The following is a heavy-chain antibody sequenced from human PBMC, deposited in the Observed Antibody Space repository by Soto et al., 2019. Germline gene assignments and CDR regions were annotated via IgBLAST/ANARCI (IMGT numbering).Heavy chain of an antibody. V-gene: IGHV1-46*01. D-gene: IGHD2-15*01. CDR1: GYSFSSQY. CDR3: ARDGDCSGGSCSTNYWFDP. CDR2: INPSGGST. Sequence: ASVKGSCKASGYSFSSQYMNWVRQAPGQGLEWMGIINPSGGSTSSAQKFQGRLTLTRDISTSTFYMELSSLRSEDTAVYYCARDGDCSGGSCSTNYWFDPWG. J-gene: IGHJ5*02.